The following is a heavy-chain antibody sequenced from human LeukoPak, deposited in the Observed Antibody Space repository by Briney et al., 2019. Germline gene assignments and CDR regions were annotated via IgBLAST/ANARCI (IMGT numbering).Heavy chain of an antibody. J-gene: IGHJ3*02. CDR1: GYTFTSYY. V-gene: IGHV1-46*01. D-gene: IGHD3-22*01. CDR2: INPSGGST. CDR3: ARDLRMIVVDGGGFDI. Sequence: ASVKVSCKASGYTFTSYYMHWVRQAPGQGLEWMGIINPSGGSTSYAQKFQGRVTMTRDMSTSTVYMELSSLRSEDTAVYYCARDLRMIVVDGGGFDIWGQGTMVTVSS.